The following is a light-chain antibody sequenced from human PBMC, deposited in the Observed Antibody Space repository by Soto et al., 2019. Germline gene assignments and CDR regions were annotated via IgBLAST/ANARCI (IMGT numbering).Light chain of an antibody. CDR3: SSYTSSINYV. V-gene: IGLV2-14*01. CDR2: QVT. Sequence: QSALTQPTSVSGSPGQSITISCTGTSNDITLYNYVSWYQQYPGKAPKLIIYQVTNRPSGVSTRFSGSKSGNTASLTISGLQADDEADYYCSSYTSSINYVLGTGNKVTV. CDR1: SNDITLYNY. J-gene: IGLJ1*01.